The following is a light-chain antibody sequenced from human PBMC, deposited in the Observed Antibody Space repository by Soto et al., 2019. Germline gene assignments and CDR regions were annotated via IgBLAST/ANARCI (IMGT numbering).Light chain of an antibody. V-gene: IGKV1-8*01. Sequence: AIRRTQSPSSFYASTGARVTIACRASQGISSYVAWYQQKPGKAPKILIYAAYTLQSGVPARFSGSGSRTDFTLTISCLQSEDFATYCCQQYYSYPPTFGGGTKVEIK. J-gene: IGKJ4*01. CDR3: QQYYSYPPT. CDR1: QGISSY. CDR2: AAY.